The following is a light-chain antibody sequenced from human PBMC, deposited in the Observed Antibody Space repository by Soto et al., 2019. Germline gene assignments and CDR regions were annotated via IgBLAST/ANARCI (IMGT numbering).Light chain of an antibody. J-gene: IGLJ1*01. Sequence: QSLLTHLPSHSGAPRQRVAISRTGSNSNIGAGYDVHWYQQLPGTAPKRRINGNSNRPSGGPARFSGSKSATSASLAITGLQAEEEADYYCQSNNSSPTGSVLGTATKVTVL. CDR2: GNS. CDR1: NSNIGAGYD. V-gene: IGLV1-40*01. CDR3: QSNNSSPTGSV.